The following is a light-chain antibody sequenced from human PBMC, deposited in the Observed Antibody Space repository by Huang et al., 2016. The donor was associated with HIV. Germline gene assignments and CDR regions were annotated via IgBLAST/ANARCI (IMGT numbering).Light chain of an antibody. Sequence: IVMTQSPATLSVSPGERATLSCRASQSVSSNLAWYQQKPGQAPRLLIYGASTRATGFPVRFSGSGSGTEFTLTISSLQSEDFALYYCQQYNNWPRTFGQGTKVEIK. J-gene: IGKJ1*01. CDR3: QQYNNWPRT. V-gene: IGKV3-15*01. CDR2: GAS. CDR1: QSVSSN.